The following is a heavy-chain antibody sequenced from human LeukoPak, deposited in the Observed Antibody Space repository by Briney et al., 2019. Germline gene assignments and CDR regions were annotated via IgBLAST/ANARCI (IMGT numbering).Heavy chain of an antibody. CDR3: ARFRGSGWYSFDL. V-gene: IGHV1-2*02. CDR2: INPNSGGT. D-gene: IGHD6-19*01. Sequence: HWASVKVSCKASGYTFTGYYMHWVRQAPGQGLEWMGWINPNSGGTNYAQKFQGRVTMTRDTSISTDYMELSDLRSDDTAVYYCARFRGSGWYSFDLWGQGTLVTVSS. CDR1: GYTFTGYY. J-gene: IGHJ5*02.